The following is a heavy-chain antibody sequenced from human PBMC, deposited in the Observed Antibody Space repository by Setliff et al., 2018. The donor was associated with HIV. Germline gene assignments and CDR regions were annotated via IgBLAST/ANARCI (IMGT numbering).Heavy chain of an antibody. J-gene: IGHJ3*02. Sequence: PGGSLRLSCAASGFTFFDYALNWVRQAPGKGLEWVSSISSSGSYIYYADSVKGRFTISRDHATSALYLQMGSLRAEDTALYYCTRSHSTRDAFDIWGQGTMVTVSS. CDR2: ISSSGSYI. D-gene: IGHD2-2*01. CDR3: TRSHSTRDAFDI. CDR1: GFTFFDYA. V-gene: IGHV3-21*01.